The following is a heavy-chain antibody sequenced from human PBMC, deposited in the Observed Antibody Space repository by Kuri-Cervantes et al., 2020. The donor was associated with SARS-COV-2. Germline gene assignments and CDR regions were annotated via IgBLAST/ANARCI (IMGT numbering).Heavy chain of an antibody. CDR2: IYYSGST. V-gene: IGHV4-59*01. J-gene: IGHJ5*02. D-gene: IGHD3-3*01. CDR1: GGSISSYY. Sequence: SETLSLTCTVSGGSISSYYWSWIRQPPGKGLEWIGYIYYSGSTNYNPSLKSRVTISVDTSKNQFSLKLRSVTAADTAVYYCARVGYDFWSGYKYNWFDPWGQGTLVTVSS. CDR3: ARVGYDFWSGYKYNWFDP.